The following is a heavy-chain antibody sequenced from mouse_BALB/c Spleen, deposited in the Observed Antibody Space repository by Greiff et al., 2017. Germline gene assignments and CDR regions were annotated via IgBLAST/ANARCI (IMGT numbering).Heavy chain of an antibody. V-gene: IGHV1S81*02. Sequence: QVQLQQPGAELVKPGASVKLSCKASGFTFTSYWMHWVKQRPGQGLEWIGEINPSNGRTNYNEKFKSKATLTVDKSSSTAYMQLSSLTSEDSAVYYCARSGGDYLDYWGQGTTLTVSS. CDR2: INPSNGRT. J-gene: IGHJ2*01. CDR3: ARSGGDYLDY. CDR1: GFTFTSYW.